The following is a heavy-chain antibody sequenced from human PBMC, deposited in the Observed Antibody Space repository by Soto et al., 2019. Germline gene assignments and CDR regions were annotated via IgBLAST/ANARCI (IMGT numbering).Heavy chain of an antibody. CDR1: GFTVSSNY. V-gene: IGHV3-53*04. CDR3: ARDSSGWSVDAFDI. CDR2: IYSGGST. D-gene: IGHD6-19*01. J-gene: IGHJ3*02. Sequence: GGSLRLSCAASGFTVSSNYMSWVRQAPGKGLEWVSVIYSGGSTYYADSVKGRFTISRHNSKNTLYLQMNSLRAEDTAVYYCARDSSGWSVDAFDIWGQGTMVT.